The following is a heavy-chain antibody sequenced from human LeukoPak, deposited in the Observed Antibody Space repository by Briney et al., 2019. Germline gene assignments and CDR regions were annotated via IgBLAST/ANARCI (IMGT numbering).Heavy chain of an antibody. CDR1: GYTITGYY. J-gene: IGHJ5*02. CDR2: INPNSGGT. Sequence: ASVKVSCKASGYTITGYYMHWVRQAPGQGLEWMGWINPNSGGTNYAQKFQGRVTMTRDTSISTAYMELSRLRSDDTAVYYCARLAYDQPHGWFDPWGQGTLVTVSS. V-gene: IGHV1-2*02. CDR3: ARLAYDQPHGWFDP. D-gene: IGHD3-22*01.